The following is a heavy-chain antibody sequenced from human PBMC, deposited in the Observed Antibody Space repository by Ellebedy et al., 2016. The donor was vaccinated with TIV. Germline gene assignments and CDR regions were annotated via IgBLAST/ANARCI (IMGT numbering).Heavy chain of an antibody. CDR2: IRPNSGGR. Sequence: ASVKVSXXASGYTFTAYDIHCVRQAPGQGLESMGWIRPNSGGRQYAQRFQGRITMTRDTSINTAYMELSRLITDDTAVYYCARTGRYSGSTDASDVWGQGTMVTVSS. V-gene: IGHV1-2*02. J-gene: IGHJ3*01. D-gene: IGHD3-10*01. CDR3: ARTGRYSGSTDASDV. CDR1: GYTFTAYD.